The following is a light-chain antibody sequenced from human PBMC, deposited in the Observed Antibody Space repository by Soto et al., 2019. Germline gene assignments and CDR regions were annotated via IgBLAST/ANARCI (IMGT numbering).Light chain of an antibody. CDR3: QQNSSPPPIT. CDR2: AAS. J-gene: IGKJ5*01. Sequence: DIQMTQSPSSLSASVGDRVTITCRASQNIANFLNWYQQKPGKAPKLLIYAASSLQSGVPSRFSGGGFGTDFTLTISSLQSEDFANYYCQQNSSPPPITFGQGTRLDIK. V-gene: IGKV1-39*01. CDR1: QNIANF.